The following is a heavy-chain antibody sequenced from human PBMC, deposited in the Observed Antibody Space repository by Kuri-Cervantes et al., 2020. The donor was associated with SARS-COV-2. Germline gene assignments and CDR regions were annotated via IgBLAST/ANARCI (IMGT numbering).Heavy chain of an antibody. Sequence: GGSLRLSCAASGFTFSSYAMHWVRQAPGKGPEWVAVISYDGSNKYYADSVKGRFTISRDNSKNTLYLQMNSLRAEDTAVYYCAKEYYYDSSGSLGYWGQGTLVTVSS. J-gene: IGHJ4*02. CDR2: ISYDGSNK. D-gene: IGHD3-22*01. V-gene: IGHV3-30-3*02. CDR3: AKEYYYDSSGSLGY. CDR1: GFTFSSYA.